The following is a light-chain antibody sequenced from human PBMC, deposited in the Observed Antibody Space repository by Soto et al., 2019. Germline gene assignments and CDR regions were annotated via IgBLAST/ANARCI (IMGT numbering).Light chain of an antibody. CDR1: QTARHSDGRTY. CDR2: EVS. J-gene: IGKJ2*01. CDR3: MQNIDLPPT. Sequence: DIVMTQIPLSLSVTPGRAASISCKSSQTARHSDGRTYLYWYRQKPGQPPHLLIYEVSNRSSGVPERFSGSGSGTDFTLNISRVEADDVGVYYCMQNIDLPPTFGQGTKLEIK. V-gene: IGKV2D-29*01.